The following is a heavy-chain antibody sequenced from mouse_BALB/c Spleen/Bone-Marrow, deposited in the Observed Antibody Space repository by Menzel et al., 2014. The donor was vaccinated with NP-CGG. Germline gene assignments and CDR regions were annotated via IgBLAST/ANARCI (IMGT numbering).Heavy chain of an antibody. D-gene: IGHD1-1*01. V-gene: IGHV1-67*01. CDR2: ISTYSGNT. CDR1: GYKFTDYA. CDR3: ARNFYGSAYFDF. J-gene: IGHJ2*01. Sequence: VQLQQSGPELVRPGVSVKISCKGSGYKFTDYAMHWVKQSHAKSLEWIGLISTYSGNTHYNQKFKGKATMTVDKSSSTAYMELARLTSEDSAIYHCARNFYGSAYFDFWGQGSTLTASS.